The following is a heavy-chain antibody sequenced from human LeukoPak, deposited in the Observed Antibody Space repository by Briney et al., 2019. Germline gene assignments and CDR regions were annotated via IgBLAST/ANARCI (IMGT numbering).Heavy chain of an antibody. CDR3: AREGYDYVWGSYRPFDY. CDR1: GGSISSYY. D-gene: IGHD3-16*02. Sequence: SETLSLTCTVSGGSISSYYWSWIRQPAGKGLERIGRIYTSGSTNYNPSLKSRVTMSVDTSKNQFPLKLSSVTAADTAVYYCAREGYDYVWGSYRPFDYWGQGTLVTVSS. CDR2: IYTSGST. J-gene: IGHJ4*02. V-gene: IGHV4-4*07.